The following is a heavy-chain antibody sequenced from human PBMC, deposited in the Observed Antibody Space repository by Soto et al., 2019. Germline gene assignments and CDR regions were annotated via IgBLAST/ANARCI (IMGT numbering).Heavy chain of an antibody. D-gene: IGHD1-26*01. V-gene: IGHV1-58*01. CDR1: GFTFTSSA. CDR2: IVVGSGNT. J-gene: IGHJ6*02. Sequence: ASVKVSCKASGFTFTSSAVQWVRQARGQRLEWIGWIVVGSGNTNYAQKFQERVTITRDMSTSTAYMELSSLRSEDTAVYYCAAGERGGALWELLHSFYYYYGMDVWGQGTTVTVSS. CDR3: AAGERGGALWELLHSFYYYYGMDV.